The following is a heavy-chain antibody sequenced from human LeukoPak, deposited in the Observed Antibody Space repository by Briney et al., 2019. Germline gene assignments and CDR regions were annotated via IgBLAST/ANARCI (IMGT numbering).Heavy chain of an antibody. CDR3: AKISGGSGSYYLYYFDS. D-gene: IGHD3-10*01. J-gene: IGHJ4*02. Sequence: GGSLRLSCAASGFTFSSYAMSWVRQAPGKGLEWVSAISGSGGSTYYADSVKGRFTISRDNSKNTLYLQMNSLRAEDTAVYYCAKISGGSGSYYLYYFDSWGQGTLVTVSS. CDR2: ISGSGGST. CDR1: GFTFSSYA. V-gene: IGHV3-23*01.